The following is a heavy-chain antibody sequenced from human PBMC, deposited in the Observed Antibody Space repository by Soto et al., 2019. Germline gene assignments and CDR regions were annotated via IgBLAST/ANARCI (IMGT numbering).Heavy chain of an antibody. J-gene: IGHJ4*02. Sequence: VASVKVSCKASGYTFTSYYMHWVRQAPGQGLEWMGIINPSGGSTSYAQKFQGRVTMTRDTSTSTVYMELSSLRSEDTAVYYCAREEIAAAGTRLPSGLFDYWGQGTLVTVSS. D-gene: IGHD6-13*01. CDR1: GYTFTSYY. CDR3: AREEIAAAGTRLPSGLFDY. V-gene: IGHV1-46*03. CDR2: INPSGGST.